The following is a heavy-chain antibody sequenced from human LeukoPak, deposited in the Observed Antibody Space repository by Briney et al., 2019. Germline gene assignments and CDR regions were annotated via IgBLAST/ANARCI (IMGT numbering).Heavy chain of an antibody. CDR1: GGSFSGYY. V-gene: IGHV4-34*01. J-gene: IGHJ4*02. CDR3: ASVLRYSSGPDY. CDR2: INHSGST. D-gene: IGHD3-9*01. Sequence: SETLSLTCAVYGGSFSGYYWSWIRQPPGKGLEWIGEINHSGSTNYDPSLKSRVTISVDTSKNQFSLKLCSVTAADTAVYYCASVLRYSSGPDYWGQGTLVTVSS.